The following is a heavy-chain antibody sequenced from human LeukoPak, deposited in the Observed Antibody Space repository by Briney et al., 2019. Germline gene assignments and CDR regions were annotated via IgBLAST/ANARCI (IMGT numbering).Heavy chain of an antibody. CDR2: IYYSGGT. CDR3: ARGGGWTPNYYYGMDV. J-gene: IGHJ6*02. Sequence: PSETLSLTCTVSGGSISSYYWSWIRQPPGKGLEWIGYIYYSGGTNYNPSLKSRVTISVDTSKNQFSLKLSSVTAADTAVYYCARGGGWTPNYYYGMDVWGQGTTVTVSS. D-gene: IGHD6-19*01. CDR1: GGSISSYY. V-gene: IGHV4-59*01.